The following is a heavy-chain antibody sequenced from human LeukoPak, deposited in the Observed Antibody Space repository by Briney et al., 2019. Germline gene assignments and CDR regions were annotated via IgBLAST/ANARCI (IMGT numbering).Heavy chain of an antibody. CDR2: IHNSGTT. CDR1: GGPFSGYF. CDR3: AGRYYYNLGSFPFDF. Sequence: KPSETLSLTCAVSGGPFSGYFWSWIRQPPGKGLEWIGEIHNSGTTNYNPSLNSRVTISEDTSKNQIYLNLRSVTAADTAVYYCAGRYYYNLGSFPFDFWGQGTLVTVSS. J-gene: IGHJ4*02. D-gene: IGHD3-10*01. V-gene: IGHV4-34*01.